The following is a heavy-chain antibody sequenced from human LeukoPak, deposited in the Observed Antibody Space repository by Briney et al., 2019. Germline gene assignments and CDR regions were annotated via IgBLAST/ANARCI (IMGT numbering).Heavy chain of an antibody. D-gene: IGHD3-22*01. CDR2: IYYSGST. V-gene: IGHV4-30-4*01. CDR1: GGSISSGDYY. Sequence: SETLSLTCTVSGGSISSGDYYWSWIRQPPGKGLECIGYIYYSGSTYYNPSLKSRVTISVDTSKNQFSLKLSSVTAADTAVYYCARIVVEDDAFDIWGQGTMVTVSS. CDR3: ARIVVEDDAFDI. J-gene: IGHJ3*02.